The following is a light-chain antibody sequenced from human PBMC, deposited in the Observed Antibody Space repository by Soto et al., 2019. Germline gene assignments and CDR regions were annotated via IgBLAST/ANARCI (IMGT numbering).Light chain of an antibody. V-gene: IGKV1-39*01. Sequence: DIQMTQSPSSLSASVGDRVTITCRASQSITYLNWYQQKPGKAPKLLIYAASSLQSGVPSRFSGSGSGTHLTITISSLQPEDFASYYCQQTYSTPLTFGGGTKVDIK. CDR1: QSITY. CDR2: AAS. CDR3: QQTYSTPLT. J-gene: IGKJ4*01.